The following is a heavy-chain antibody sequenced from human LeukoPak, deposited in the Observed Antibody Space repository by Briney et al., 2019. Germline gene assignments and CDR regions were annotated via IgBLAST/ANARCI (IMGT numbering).Heavy chain of an antibody. D-gene: IGHD1-1*01. CDR3: AKDLSNWNDVTTPDY. Sequence: GSLRLSCAASGFTFGSYGMHWVRQAPGKGLEWVAFISYDGSNKYYPDSVKGRFTISRDNSKNTLYLQMNSLRAEDTAVYYCAKDLSNWNDVTTPDYWGQGTLVTVSS. CDR1: GFTFGSYG. J-gene: IGHJ4*02. V-gene: IGHV3-30*18. CDR2: ISYDGSNK.